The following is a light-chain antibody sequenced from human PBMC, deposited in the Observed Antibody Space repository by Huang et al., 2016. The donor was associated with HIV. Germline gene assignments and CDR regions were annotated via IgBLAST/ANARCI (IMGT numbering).Light chain of an antibody. CDR1: QDIGSY. V-gene: IGKV1-9*01. Sequence: IQLTQSPSSLSASVGDRVTITCRASQDIGSYLAWYQQKPGKAPNILIYAASTLESGVPSRFSGSGSGTDFTLTINNLQPEDFATYYCLQLNSYPGAFGPGTNVDV. CDR3: LQLNSYPGA. CDR2: AAS. J-gene: IGKJ3*01.